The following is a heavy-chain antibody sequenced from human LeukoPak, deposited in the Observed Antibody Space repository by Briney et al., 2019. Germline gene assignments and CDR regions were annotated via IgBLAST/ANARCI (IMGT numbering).Heavy chain of an antibody. D-gene: IGHD3-3*01. CDR3: ASGDTNGDYDFWSGYPEYFQH. J-gene: IGHJ1*01. CDR1: GGSISGSY. V-gene: IGHV4-59*08. CDR2: VYYTGRT. Sequence: SETLSLTCTVSGGSISGSYWDWIRQSPGKGLEWLGYVYYTGRTNYNPSLKSRLTMSVDTSTNQFSLRLSSVTAADTAVYYCASGDTNGDYDFWSGYPEYFQHWGQGTLVTVSS.